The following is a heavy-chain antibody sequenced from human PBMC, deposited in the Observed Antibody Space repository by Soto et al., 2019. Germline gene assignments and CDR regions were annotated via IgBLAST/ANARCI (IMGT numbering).Heavy chain of an antibody. CDR2: IWYDGSNK. CDR3: ARGGSSSWYLRWFDP. CDR1: GFTFINYG. D-gene: IGHD6-13*01. Sequence: QVQLVESGGGVVQPGRSLRLSCAASGFTFINYGMHWVRQAPGKGLEWVAVIWYDGSNKYYADSVKGRFTISRDNSKSTLYLQMNSLRGEDTAVYYCARGGSSSWYLRWFDPWGQGTLVTVSS. J-gene: IGHJ5*02. V-gene: IGHV3-33*01.